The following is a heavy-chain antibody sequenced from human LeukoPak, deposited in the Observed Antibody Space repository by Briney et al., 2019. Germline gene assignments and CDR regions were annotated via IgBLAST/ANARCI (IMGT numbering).Heavy chain of an antibody. CDR1: GGTLISYA. Sequence: ASVKVSCKASGGTLISYAVSWVRQAPGQGLEWMGGIIPIFGTANYAQKFQGRVTITADESTSTAYMELSSLRSEDTAVYYCARDGTYYDFWSGYSPYYFDYWGQGTLVTVSS. D-gene: IGHD3-3*01. J-gene: IGHJ4*02. V-gene: IGHV1-69*13. CDR3: ARDGTYYDFWSGYSPYYFDY. CDR2: IIPIFGTA.